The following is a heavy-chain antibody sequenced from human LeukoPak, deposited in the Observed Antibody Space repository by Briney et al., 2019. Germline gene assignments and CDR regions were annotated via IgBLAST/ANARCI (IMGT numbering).Heavy chain of an antibody. Sequence: VQPGGSLRLSCAASGFTFSSYAMSWVRQAPGKGLEWVLAISGSGDTTYYAGYVKVRFTISRDNSKNTMYLQMNRLRAEDTAVYYCAKEGYGSTWNADFDFWGQGTLVTVSS. V-gene: IGHV3-23*01. D-gene: IGHD6-13*01. CDR2: ISGSGDTT. J-gene: IGHJ4*02. CDR3: AKEGYGSTWNADFDF. CDR1: GFTFSSYA.